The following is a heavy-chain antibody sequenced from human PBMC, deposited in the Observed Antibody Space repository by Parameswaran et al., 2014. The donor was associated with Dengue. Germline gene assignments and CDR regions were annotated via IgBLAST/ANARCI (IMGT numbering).Heavy chain of an antibody. V-gene: IGHV3-7*01. Sequence: GESLKISCAASGFTFSSYWMSWVRQAPGKGLEWVANIKQDGSEKYYVDSVKGRFTISRDNAKNSLYLQMNSLRAEDTAVYYCARAIRSDIVATTNRVYYYYGMDVWGQGTTVTVSS. CDR2: IKQDGSEK. D-gene: IGHD5-12*01. J-gene: IGHJ6*02. CDR3: ARAIRSDIVATTNRVYYYYGMDV. CDR1: GFTFSSYW.